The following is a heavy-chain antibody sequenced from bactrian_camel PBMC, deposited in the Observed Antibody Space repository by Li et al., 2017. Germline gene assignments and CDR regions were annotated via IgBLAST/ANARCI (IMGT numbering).Heavy chain of an antibody. V-gene: IGHV3S53*01. CDR1: TAAKYIFSNCD. J-gene: IGHJ6*01. CDR2: IGRDEIV. CDR3: KTNCMPLGGYWFLSDSGY. D-gene: IGHD2*01. Sequence: HVQLVESGGGSVQAGGSLRLSCAAGTAAKYIFSNCDTGWYRQAPGKEREMVSTIGRDEIVKYSHSVKDRFTIAKDMPSATVTLQMSDLKPEDTAKYSCKTNCMPLGGYWFLSDSGYWGQGTQVTVS.